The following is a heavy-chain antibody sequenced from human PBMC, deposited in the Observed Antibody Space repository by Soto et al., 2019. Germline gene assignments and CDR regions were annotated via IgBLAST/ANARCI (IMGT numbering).Heavy chain of an antibody. J-gene: IGHJ3*02. V-gene: IGHV1-69*13. CDR2: IIPIFGTA. CDR3: ARSDTIFGVVMSAFDI. Sequence: SVKVSCKASGGTFSSYAISWVRQAPGQGLGWMGGIIPIFGTANYAQKFQGRVTITADESTSTAYMELSSLRSEDTAVYYCARSDTIFGVVMSAFDIWGQGTMVTVSS. CDR1: GGTFSSYA. D-gene: IGHD3-3*01.